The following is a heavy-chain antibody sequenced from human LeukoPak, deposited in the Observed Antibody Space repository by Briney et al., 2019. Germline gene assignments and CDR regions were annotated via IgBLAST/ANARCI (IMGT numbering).Heavy chain of an antibody. CDR1: GYTFTGYY. Sequence: ASVKVSCKASGYTFTGYYIHWVRQAPGQGLEWMGWINPNSGGTNYAQSFQGRVTMTRDTSISTAYMELSRLRSDDTAVYYCASGRGYSGYQINVFDYWGQGTLVTVSS. D-gene: IGHD5-12*01. CDR2: INPNSGGT. V-gene: IGHV1-2*02. CDR3: ASGRGYSGYQINVFDY. J-gene: IGHJ4*02.